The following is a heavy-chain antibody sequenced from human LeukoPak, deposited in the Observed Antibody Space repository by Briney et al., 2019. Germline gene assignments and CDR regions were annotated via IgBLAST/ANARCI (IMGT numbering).Heavy chain of an antibody. Sequence: GGSLRLSCAASGFTFSSYGMHWVRQAPGKGLEWVAVISYDGSNKYYADSVKGRFTISRDNSKNTLYLQMNSLRAEDTAVYYCAKEQIVGAPIFDYWGQGTLVTVSS. D-gene: IGHD1-26*01. CDR2: ISYDGSNK. CDR1: GFTFSSYG. CDR3: AKEQIVGAPIFDY. J-gene: IGHJ4*02. V-gene: IGHV3-30*18.